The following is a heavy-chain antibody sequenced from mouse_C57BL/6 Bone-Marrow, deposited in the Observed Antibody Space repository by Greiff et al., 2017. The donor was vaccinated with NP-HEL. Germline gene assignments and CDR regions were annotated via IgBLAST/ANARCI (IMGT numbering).Heavy chain of an antibody. J-gene: IGHJ3*01. D-gene: IGHD2-12*01. Sequence: VQLQQSGAELVRPGASVKLSCTASGFNIKDDYMHWVKQRPEQGLEWIGWIDPENGDTDYDPKFQGKATLTVDTSSNTAYLPLSSLTSEDSAVYDCYSRAYYSVAWFAYWGQGTLVTVSA. V-gene: IGHV14-4*01. CDR1: GFNIKDDY. CDR3: YSRAYYSVAWFAY. CDR2: IDPENGDT.